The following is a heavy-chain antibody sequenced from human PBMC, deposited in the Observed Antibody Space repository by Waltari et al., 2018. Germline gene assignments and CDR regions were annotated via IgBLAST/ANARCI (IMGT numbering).Heavy chain of an antibody. CDR2: ISYDGSNK. Sequence: VQLVESGGGVVQTGRSMRLSCAASGFTFSSYGMNWLRQAPGKGLEWVAVISYDGSNKYYADSVKGRFTISRDNSKNTLYLQMNSLRAEDTAVYYCAKEEGYYYGMDVWGQGTTVTVSS. V-gene: IGHV3-30*18. CDR3: AKEEGYYYGMDV. J-gene: IGHJ6*02. CDR1: GFTFSSYG.